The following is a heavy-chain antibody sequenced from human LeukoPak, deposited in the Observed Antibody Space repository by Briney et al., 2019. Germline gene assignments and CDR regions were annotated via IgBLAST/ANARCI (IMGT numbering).Heavy chain of an antibody. D-gene: IGHD3-10*01. CDR2: IYSGGST. Sequence: GGSLRLSCAASGFTVSSNYMSWVRQAPGKGLEWFSVIYSGGSTYYADSVKGRFTISRDNSKNTLYLQMNSLRAEDTAVYYCARAKVSGRYYYYYMDVWGKGTTVTVSS. CDR3: ARAKVSGRYYYYYMDV. CDR1: GFTVSSNY. V-gene: IGHV3-53*01. J-gene: IGHJ6*03.